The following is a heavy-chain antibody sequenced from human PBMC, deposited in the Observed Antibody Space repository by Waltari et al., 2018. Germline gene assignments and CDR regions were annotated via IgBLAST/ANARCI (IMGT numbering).Heavy chain of an antibody. CDR1: GFTFSAHY. CDR2: TKNKRNGYTT. V-gene: IGHV3-72*01. CDR3: GRWTSGSPDV. J-gene: IGHJ4*02. D-gene: IGHD1-26*01. Sequence: EVHLVESGGGLVQPGGSLRLPCAASGFTFSAHYMDWVRQAPGKGLEWVGRTKNKRNGYTTEDAASVRGRFTISRDESENSVYLQMNSLKTEDTAVYFCGRWTSGSPDVWGQGTLVTVSS.